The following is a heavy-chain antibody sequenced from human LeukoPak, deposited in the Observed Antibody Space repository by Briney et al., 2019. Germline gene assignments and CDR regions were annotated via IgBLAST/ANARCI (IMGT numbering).Heavy chain of an antibody. Sequence: GASVKVSCKTSGYTLTGYYMHWVRQAPGQGLEWMGRINPNSGGTNYAQKFQGRVTMTRDTSISTAYMELSSLRSEDTAVYYCARLEITTVTTSDYWGQGTLVTVSS. CDR3: ARLEITTVTTSDY. CDR1: GYTLTGYY. CDR2: INPNSGGT. V-gene: IGHV1-2*06. D-gene: IGHD4-17*01. J-gene: IGHJ4*02.